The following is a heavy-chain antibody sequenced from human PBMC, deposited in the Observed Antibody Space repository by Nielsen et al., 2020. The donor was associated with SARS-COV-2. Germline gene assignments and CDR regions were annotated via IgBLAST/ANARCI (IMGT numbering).Heavy chain of an antibody. D-gene: IGHD2/OR15-2a*01. CDR3: AKDRAEIADYYFDY. CDR2: ISGSGETT. J-gene: IGHJ4*02. CDR1: GFTVSSNY. V-gene: IGHV3-23*01. Sequence: GGSLRLSCAASGFTVSSNYMSWVRQAPGKGLEWVSVISGSGETTYYADSVKGRFTISRDNSKNTLYLQMNSLRAEDTAVYYCAKDRAEIADYYFDYWGQGTLVTVSS.